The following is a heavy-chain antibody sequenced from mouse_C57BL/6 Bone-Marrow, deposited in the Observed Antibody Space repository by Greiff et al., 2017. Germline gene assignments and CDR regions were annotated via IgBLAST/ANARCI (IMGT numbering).Heavy chain of an antibody. D-gene: IGHD1-1*01. CDR3: ARFPIDYYGSAWFAY. J-gene: IGHJ3*01. CDR1: GYTFTSYG. CDR2: IYPRSGNT. V-gene: IGHV1-81*01. Sequence: VQVVESGAELARPGASVKLSCKASGYTFTSYGISWVKQRTGQGLEWIGEIYPRSGNTYYNEKFKGKATLTADKSSSTAYMELRSLTSEDSAVYFCARFPIDYYGSAWFAYWGQGTLVTVSA.